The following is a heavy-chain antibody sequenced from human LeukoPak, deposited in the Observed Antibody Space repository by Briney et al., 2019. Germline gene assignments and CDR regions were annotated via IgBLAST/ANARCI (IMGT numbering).Heavy chain of an antibody. D-gene: IGHD1-20*01. J-gene: IGHJ4*02. Sequence: GGSLRLSCAASGFTVSSNYMSWVRQPPGKGLEWVSIIYAGSSTYYADSVKGRFTISRDNSNNTLFLQMNSLRAEDTAVYYCANPNNWNSRWGQGTLVTVSS. CDR3: ANPNNWNSR. CDR1: GFTVSSNY. V-gene: IGHV3-66*01. CDR2: IYAGSST.